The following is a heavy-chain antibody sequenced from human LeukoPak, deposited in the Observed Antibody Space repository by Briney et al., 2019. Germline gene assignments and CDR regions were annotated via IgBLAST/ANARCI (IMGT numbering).Heavy chain of an antibody. Sequence: SETLXXTCTVSGGSISSYYWSWIRQPPGKGLEWIGNIYYSGSTNYNPSLKSRVTISVDTSKKQFSLKLRAVTAADTAVYYCARTXNFLYYYGSGSYYAYWGQGTLVTVSS. D-gene: IGHD3-10*01. V-gene: IGHV4-59*12. CDR3: ARTXNFLYYYGSGSYYAY. CDR2: IYYSGST. J-gene: IGHJ4*02. CDR1: GGSISSYY.